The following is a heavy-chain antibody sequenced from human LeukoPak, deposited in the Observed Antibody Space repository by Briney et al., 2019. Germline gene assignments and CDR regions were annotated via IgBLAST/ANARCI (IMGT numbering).Heavy chain of an antibody. J-gene: IGHJ4*02. D-gene: IGHD5-18*01. CDR3: ATSNTAMVPYYFDY. Sequence: PSETLSLTCTVSGGSISSYYWSWIRQPPGKGLEWIGYIYYSGSTNYNPSLKSRVTISVDTSKNQFSLNVSSVTAADTAVYYCATSNTAMVPYYFDYWGQGTLVTVSS. CDR2: IYYSGST. V-gene: IGHV4-59*01. CDR1: GGSISSYY.